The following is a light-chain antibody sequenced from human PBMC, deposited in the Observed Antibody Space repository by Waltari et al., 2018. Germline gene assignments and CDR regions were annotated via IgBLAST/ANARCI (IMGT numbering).Light chain of an antibody. CDR1: SRDVGGYIY. CDR3: SSYAGSNNHVV. CDR2: EVS. J-gene: IGLJ2*01. Sequence: QSALTQPPSASGSPGQSVTISCTGTSRDVGGYIYFSWYQQHPGKAPKLMIYEVSKRPSGVPDRFSGSKSGNTASLTVSGLQAEDEADYYCSSYAGSNNHVVFGGGTRLTVL. V-gene: IGLV2-8*01.